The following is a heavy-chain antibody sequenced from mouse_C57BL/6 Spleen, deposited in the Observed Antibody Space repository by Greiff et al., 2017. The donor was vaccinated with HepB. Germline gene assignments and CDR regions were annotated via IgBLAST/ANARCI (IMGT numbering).Heavy chain of an antibody. Sequence: VMLVESGAELARPGASVKLSCKASGYTFTSYGISWVKQRTGQGLEWIGEIYPRSGNTYYNEKFKGKATLTADKSSSTAYMELRSLTSEDSAVYFCARKNYSNYYYAMDYWGQGTSVTVSS. CDR2: IYPRSGNT. CDR1: GYTFTSYG. J-gene: IGHJ4*01. CDR3: ARKNYSNYYYAMDY. V-gene: IGHV1-81*01. D-gene: IGHD2-5*01.